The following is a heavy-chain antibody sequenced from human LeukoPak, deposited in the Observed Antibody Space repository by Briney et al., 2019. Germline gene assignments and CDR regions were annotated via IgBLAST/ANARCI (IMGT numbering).Heavy chain of an antibody. D-gene: IGHD3-22*01. Sequence: GGSLRLSCAASGFTFSSYAMSWVRQAPGKGLEWVSTISGSGGSTYYSDSVKGRLTISRDNSKNTLSLQVNSLRAEDTAIYYCAKHGTAIVNLDYWGQGTLVTVSS. CDR3: AKHGTAIVNLDY. CDR2: ISGSGGST. CDR1: GFTFSSYA. J-gene: IGHJ4*02. V-gene: IGHV3-23*01.